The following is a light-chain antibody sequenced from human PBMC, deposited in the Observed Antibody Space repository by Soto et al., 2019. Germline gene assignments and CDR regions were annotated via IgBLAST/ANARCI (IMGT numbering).Light chain of an antibody. V-gene: IGKV3-20*01. Sequence: DIVLTQSPGTLSLSPGERATLYCRASQSVGSNYLAWYQQKPGQAPRVLIYGASIRSTGIPDRFSGSGSGADLTLTIISLEPEDVAVYYCQQYTTTPFTFGPGTKVDIK. CDR1: QSVGSNY. CDR2: GAS. CDR3: QQYTTTPFT. J-gene: IGKJ3*01.